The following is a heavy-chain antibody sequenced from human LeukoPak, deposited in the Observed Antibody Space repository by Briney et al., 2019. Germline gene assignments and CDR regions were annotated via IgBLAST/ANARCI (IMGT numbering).Heavy chain of an antibody. Sequence: SDTVSLICTVCVRPINYYYWRCIRRPAGKGLEWIGRIYASGSNNHNPSLKSRVTMSVDSPKNQFALNLSSVTAADMAVYYCARGGRFPDSWGQGTMVTVSS. V-gene: IGHV4-4*07. D-gene: IGHD3-10*01. CDR1: VRPINYYY. J-gene: IGHJ4*02. CDR2: IYASGSN. CDR3: ARGGRFPDS.